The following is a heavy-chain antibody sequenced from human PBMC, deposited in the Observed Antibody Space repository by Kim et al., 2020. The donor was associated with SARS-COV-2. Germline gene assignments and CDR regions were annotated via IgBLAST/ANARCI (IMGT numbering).Heavy chain of an antibody. D-gene: IGHD3-10*01. Sequence: GESLKISCKGSGYSFTSYWISWVRQMPGKGLEWMGRIDPSDSYTNYSPSFQGHVTISADKSISTAYLQWSSLKASDTAMYYCARLRTYYGSGSYYPRWDLDYWGQGTLVTVSS. CDR2: IDPSDSYT. V-gene: IGHV5-10-1*01. CDR3: ARLRTYYGSGSYYPRWDLDY. J-gene: IGHJ4*02. CDR1: GYSFTSYW.